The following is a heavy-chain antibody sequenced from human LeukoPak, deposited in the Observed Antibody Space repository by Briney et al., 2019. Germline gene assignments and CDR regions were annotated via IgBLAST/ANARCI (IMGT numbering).Heavy chain of an antibody. Sequence: GGSLRLSCAASGFTVSSYPMNWVRQSPGKGLEWVSSISTSNSYIYYADSVQGRFTISRDNSKNTLYLQMNSLRAEDTAVYYCARDAARRFDYWGQGTLVTVSS. CDR2: ISTSNSYI. CDR3: ARDAARRFDY. J-gene: IGHJ4*02. CDR1: GFTVSSYP. D-gene: IGHD6-6*01. V-gene: IGHV3-21*01.